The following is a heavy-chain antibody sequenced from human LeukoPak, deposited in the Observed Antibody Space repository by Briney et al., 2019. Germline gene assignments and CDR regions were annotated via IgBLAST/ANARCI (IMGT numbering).Heavy chain of an antibody. J-gene: IGHJ3*02. D-gene: IGHD3-22*01. CDR3: ARVRSRPITTYYYDSSVRLAFDI. CDR1: GGSISSYY. CDR2: IYYTGST. V-gene: IGHV4-59*01. Sequence: SETLSLTCTVSGGSISSYYWSWIRQPPGKGLEWIGYIYYTGSTIYTPSLKSRVTISVDTSKNQFSLRLSSVTAADTAVYYCARVRSRPITTYYYDSSVRLAFDIWGQGTMVTVSS.